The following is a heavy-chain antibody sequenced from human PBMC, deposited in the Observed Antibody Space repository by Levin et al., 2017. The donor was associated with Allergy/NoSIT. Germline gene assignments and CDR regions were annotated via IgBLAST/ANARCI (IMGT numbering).Heavy chain of an antibody. CDR1: GFNFSDFG. Sequence: PGGSLRLSCAASGFNFSDFGMNWVRRAPGKGLEWVSLISGTTSHIFYADSVKGRFTIARDNAKKSVFLQMHGLRADDSAVYYCARGVFDYWGQGALITVSS. CDR2: ISGTTSHI. V-gene: IGHV3-21*01. J-gene: IGHJ4*02. CDR3: ARGVFDY.